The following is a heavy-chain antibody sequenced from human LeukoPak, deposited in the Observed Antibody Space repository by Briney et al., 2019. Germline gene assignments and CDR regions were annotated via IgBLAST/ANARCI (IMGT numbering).Heavy chain of an antibody. V-gene: IGHV4-59*08. CDR1: GGSISGYY. CDR3: ARGAGDDLDY. D-gene: IGHD7-27*01. CDR2: IYYSGST. Sequence: SETLSLTCTVSGGSISGYYWSWIRQPPGKGLEWIGYIYYSGSTNYNPSLKSRVTISVETSKNQFSLKLSSVTAADTAVYYCARGAGDDLDYWGQGTLVSVSS. J-gene: IGHJ4*02.